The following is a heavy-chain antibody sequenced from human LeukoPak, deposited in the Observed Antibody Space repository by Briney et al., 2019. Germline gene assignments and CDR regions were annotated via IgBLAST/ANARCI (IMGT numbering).Heavy chain of an antibody. CDR2: IYSGGST. J-gene: IGHJ5*02. Sequence: GGSLRLSCAASEFSVGSNYMTWVRQAPGKGLEWVSLIYSGGSTYYADSVKGRFTISRDNSKNTLYLQMNSLRAEDTAVYYCARRVGYSYGPRQNWVDPWGQGTLVTVSS. CDR1: EFSVGSNY. V-gene: IGHV3-66*04. CDR3: ARRVGYSYGPRQNWVDP. D-gene: IGHD5-18*01.